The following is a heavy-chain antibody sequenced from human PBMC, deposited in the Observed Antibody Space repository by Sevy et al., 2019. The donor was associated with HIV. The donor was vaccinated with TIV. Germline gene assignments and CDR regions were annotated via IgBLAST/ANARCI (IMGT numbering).Heavy chain of an antibody. D-gene: IGHD6-13*01. Sequence: QLGWSLRLSCAASGFTFSSYGMHWVRQAPGKGLEWVAFIRYDGSNKYYADSVKGRFTISRDNSKNTLYLQMNSLRAEDTAVYYCAKDQHAAGILYYYYYYGMDVWGQGTTVTVSS. J-gene: IGHJ6*02. CDR1: GFTFSSYG. CDR3: AKDQHAAGILYYYYYYGMDV. CDR2: IRYDGSNK. V-gene: IGHV3-30*02.